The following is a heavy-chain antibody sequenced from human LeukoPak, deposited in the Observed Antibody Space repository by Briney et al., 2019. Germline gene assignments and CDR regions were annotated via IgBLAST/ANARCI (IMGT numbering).Heavy chain of an antibody. Sequence: GGSLRLSCAASGFTVSNNYMSWVRQAPGKGLEWGSISYSDSNTNYADSVKGRFTISRDTSQNTLFLQMNSLRAEDTAVYYCVRKNRDFNAAFDIWGQGTVVTVSS. J-gene: IGHJ3*02. CDR2: SYSDSNT. CDR1: GFTVSNNY. V-gene: IGHV3-53*01. D-gene: IGHD1-14*01. CDR3: VRKNRDFNAAFDI.